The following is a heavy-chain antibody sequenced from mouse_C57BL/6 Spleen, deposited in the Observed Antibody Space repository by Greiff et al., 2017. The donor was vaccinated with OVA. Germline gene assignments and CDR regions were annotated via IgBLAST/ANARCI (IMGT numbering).Heavy chain of an antibody. V-gene: IGHV2-4*01. CDR2: IWSGGST. CDR3: AKNGDGSSYWFAY. D-gene: IGHD1-1*01. Sequence: VQLVESGPGLVQPSQSLSITCTVSGFSLTSYGVHWVRQPPGKGLEWLGVIWSGGSTDYNAAFISRLSISKDNSKSQVFFKMNSLQADDTAIYYCAKNGDGSSYWFAYWGQGTLVTVSA. J-gene: IGHJ3*01. CDR1: GFSLTSYG.